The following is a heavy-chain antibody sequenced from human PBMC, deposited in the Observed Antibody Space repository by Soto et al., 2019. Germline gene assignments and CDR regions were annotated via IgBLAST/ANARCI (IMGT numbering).Heavy chain of an antibody. J-gene: IGHJ4*02. Sequence: SETLSLTCAVYGGSFSGYYWSWIRQPPGKGLEWIGEINHSGSTNYNPSLKSRVTISVGTSKNQFSLKLSSVTAADTAVYYCARVRIVVVPAAIQRYFDYWGQGTLVTVSS. CDR1: GGSFSGYY. D-gene: IGHD2-2*01. CDR2: INHSGST. V-gene: IGHV4-34*01. CDR3: ARVRIVVVPAAIQRYFDY.